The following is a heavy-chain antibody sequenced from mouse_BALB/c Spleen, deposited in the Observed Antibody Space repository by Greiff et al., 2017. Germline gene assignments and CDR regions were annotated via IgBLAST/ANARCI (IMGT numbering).Heavy chain of an antibody. D-gene: IGHD1-1*01. CDR3: ASYGSSPYYFDY. J-gene: IGHJ2*01. CDR1: GFSLTGYG. Sequence: VQRVESGPGLVAPSQSLSITCTVSGFSLTGYGVNWVRQPPGKGLEWLGMIWGDGSTDYNSALKSRLSISKDNSKSQVFLKMNSLQTDDTARYYCASYGSSPYYFDYWGQGTTLTVSS. CDR2: IWGDGST. V-gene: IGHV2-6-7*01.